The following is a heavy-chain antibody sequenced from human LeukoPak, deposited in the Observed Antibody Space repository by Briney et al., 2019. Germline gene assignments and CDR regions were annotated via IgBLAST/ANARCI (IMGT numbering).Heavy chain of an antibody. D-gene: IGHD4-23*01. CDR1: GGSITSYY. CDR3: ARQVTTVAPFDY. Sequence: SETLSLTCTVSGGSITSYYWSWIRQPPGKGLEWIGYIYTSGSTNYNPSLKSRVTISVDTSKNQFSLKLSSVTAADTAVYYCARQVTTVAPFDYWGQGTLVTVSS. CDR2: IYTSGST. V-gene: IGHV4-4*09. J-gene: IGHJ4*02.